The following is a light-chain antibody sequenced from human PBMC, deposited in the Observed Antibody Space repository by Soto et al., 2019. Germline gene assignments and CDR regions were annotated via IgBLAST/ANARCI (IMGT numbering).Light chain of an antibody. CDR2: GNS. Sequence: QSVLTQPPSVSGAPGQRVTISCTGSSSNIGAGYDVHWYQQLPGTAPKLLLYGNSNRPSGVPDRFSGSKSGTSASLAITGLQAEYEADYCCQSYDSSLSGYVFGTGTKLTVL. V-gene: IGLV1-40*01. CDR3: QSYDSSLSGYV. J-gene: IGLJ1*01. CDR1: SSNIGAGYD.